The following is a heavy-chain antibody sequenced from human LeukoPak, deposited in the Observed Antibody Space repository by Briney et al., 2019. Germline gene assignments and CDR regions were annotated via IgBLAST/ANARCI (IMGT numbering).Heavy chain of an antibody. J-gene: IGHJ4*02. CDR1: GFSFSSYA. V-gene: IGHV3-23*01. D-gene: IGHD3-16*01. Sequence: GGSLRLSCAVSGFSFSSYAMRWVRQAPGKGLEWVSTINGSGGSTDYADSVKGRFTISRDNSKNTLYLQMNSLRAEDTAVYYCAKDRDYDWGPGDYWGQGTLVTVSS. CDR3: AKDRDYDWGPGDY. CDR2: INGSGGST.